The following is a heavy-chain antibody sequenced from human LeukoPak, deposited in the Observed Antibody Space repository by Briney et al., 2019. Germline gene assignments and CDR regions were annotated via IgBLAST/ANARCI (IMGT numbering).Heavy chain of an antibody. CDR3: AKPTHLNWGRGEYYFDY. CDR2: IGGSGGST. J-gene: IGHJ4*02. V-gene: IGHV3-23*01. D-gene: IGHD7-27*01. CDR1: GFTFSSYA. Sequence: PGGSLRLSCAASGFTFSSYAMSWVRQAPGKGLEWVSAIGGSGGSTYYADSVKGRFTISRDNSKNTLYLQMNSLRAEDTAVYYCAKPTHLNWGRGEYYFDYWGQGTLVTVSS.